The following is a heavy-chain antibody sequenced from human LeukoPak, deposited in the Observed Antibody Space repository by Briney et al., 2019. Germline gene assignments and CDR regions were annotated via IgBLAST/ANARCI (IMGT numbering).Heavy chain of an antibody. V-gene: IGHV1-18*01. CDR1: GYTFTSYG. Sequence: ASVKVSCKASGYTFTSYGISWVRQAPGQGLEWMGWISAYNGNTNYAQKFQGRVTMTRDMSTSTVYMELSSLRSEDTAVYYCARVESWESNISNYLDYWGQGTLVTVSS. CDR2: ISAYNGNT. D-gene: IGHD3-10*01. J-gene: IGHJ4*02. CDR3: ARVESWESNISNYLDY.